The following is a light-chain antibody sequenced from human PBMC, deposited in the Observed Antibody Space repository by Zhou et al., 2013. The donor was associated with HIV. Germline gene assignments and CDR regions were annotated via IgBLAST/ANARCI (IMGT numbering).Light chain of an antibody. CDR3: QKYNSAPLT. CDR2: AAS. Sequence: DIQMTQSPSSLSASVGDRVTIICRASQDISNYLAWYQQKPGKVPKLLIYAASTLQSGVPSRLSGSGAGTNFTLTISSLQPEDVATYFCQKYNSAPLTFGGGTKVEIK. CDR1: QDISNY. V-gene: IGKV1-27*01. J-gene: IGKJ4*01.